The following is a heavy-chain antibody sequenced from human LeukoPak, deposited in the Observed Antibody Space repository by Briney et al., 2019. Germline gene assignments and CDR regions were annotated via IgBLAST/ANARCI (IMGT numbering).Heavy chain of an antibody. Sequence: GGSLRLSCAASGFTFSSYSMNWVRQAPGEGLEWVSSISSSSSYIYYADSVKGRFTISRDNAKSSLYLQMNSLRAEDTAVYYCASLTNVGYWGQGTLVTVSS. CDR3: ASLTNVGY. CDR1: GFTFSSYS. CDR2: ISSSSSYI. J-gene: IGHJ4*02. V-gene: IGHV3-21*01. D-gene: IGHD3-9*01.